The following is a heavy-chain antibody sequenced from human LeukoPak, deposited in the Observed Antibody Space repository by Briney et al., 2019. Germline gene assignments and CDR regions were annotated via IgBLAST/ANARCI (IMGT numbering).Heavy chain of an antibody. Sequence: PGGSLRLSCAASGFTVISNYMTWVRQAPGEGLEWVSVIYSGGSTYYTDSVKGRFTISRDNPKNTLYLQMNSLRAEDTAVYYCARGADYFDYWGQGTLVTVSS. CDR1: GFTVISNY. V-gene: IGHV3-66*02. J-gene: IGHJ4*02. CDR2: IYSGGST. CDR3: ARGADYFDY.